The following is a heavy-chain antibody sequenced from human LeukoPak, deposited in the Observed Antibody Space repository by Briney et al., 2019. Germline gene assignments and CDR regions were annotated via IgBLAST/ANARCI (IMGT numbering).Heavy chain of an antibody. J-gene: IGHJ4*02. D-gene: IGHD2/OR15-2a*01. Sequence: GGSLRLSCAASGFTVSSNYMSWVRQAPGKGLEWVSAISGSGGSTYYADSVKGRFTISRDNSKNTLYLQMNSLRAEDTAVYYCAKARGYYLQNFDYWGQGTLVTVSS. CDR1: GFTVSSNY. V-gene: IGHV3-23*01. CDR2: ISGSGGST. CDR3: AKARGYYLQNFDY.